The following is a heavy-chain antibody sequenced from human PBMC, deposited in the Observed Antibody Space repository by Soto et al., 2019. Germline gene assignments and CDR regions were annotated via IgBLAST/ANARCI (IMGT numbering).Heavy chain of an antibody. CDR3: ARSSGWSQVVGYKYALDV. D-gene: IGHD3-22*01. CDR2: ISGSGTNT. CDR1: GFTVSDHY. J-gene: IGHJ6*02. V-gene: IGHV3-11*06. Sequence: QVQLVESGGGLVKPGGSLRLSCAVSGFTVSDHYMTWIRQAPGKGLEWVSYISGSGTNTNYADSVKGRFIISRDIAQNSLWLQINLLRDEDTAVYYCARSSGWSQVVGYKYALDVWGQGTAVTVSS.